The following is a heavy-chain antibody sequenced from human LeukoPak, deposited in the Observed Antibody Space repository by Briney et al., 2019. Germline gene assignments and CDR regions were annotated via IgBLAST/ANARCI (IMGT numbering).Heavy chain of an antibody. Sequence: GASVKVSCKASGYVFTNYYIHWVRQAPGQGREWMGLINPSGDNRNYAQKFQGRVTVTRDISTSTVYMELSSLRSEDTAVYYCARVRLYDMLTGYYSPIEGLDYWGQGTLVTVSS. CDR3: ARVRLYDMLTGYYSPIEGLDY. CDR2: INPSGDNR. V-gene: IGHV1-46*01. D-gene: IGHD3-9*01. CDR1: GYVFTNYY. J-gene: IGHJ4*02.